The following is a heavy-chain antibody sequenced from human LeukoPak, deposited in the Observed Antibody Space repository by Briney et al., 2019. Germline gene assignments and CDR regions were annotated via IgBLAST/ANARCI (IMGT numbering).Heavy chain of an antibody. CDR2: ISSSSSYI. CDR1: GFAFSSYS. Sequence: GGSLRLSCAASGFAFSSYSMNWVRQAPGKGLEWVSSISSSSSYIYYADSVKGRFTISRDNAKNSLYLQMNSLRAEDTAVYYCAKDPPNFGVVIILTFDYWGQGTLVTVSS. V-gene: IGHV3-21*01. CDR3: AKDPPNFGVVIILTFDY. D-gene: IGHD3-3*01. J-gene: IGHJ4*02.